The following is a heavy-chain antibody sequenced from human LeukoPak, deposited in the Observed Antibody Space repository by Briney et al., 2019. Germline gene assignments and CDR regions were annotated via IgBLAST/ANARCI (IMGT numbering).Heavy chain of an antibody. CDR3: ARDYYDSSGYYGTFFDY. CDR2: IIPILGIA. Sequence: GASVKVSCKASGGTFSSYAISWVRQAPGQGLEWMGRIIPILGIANYAQKFQGRVTITADKSTSTAYMELSSLRSEDTAVYYCARDYYDSSGYYGTFFDYWGQGTLVTVSS. V-gene: IGHV1-69*04. D-gene: IGHD3-22*01. J-gene: IGHJ4*02. CDR1: GGTFSSYA.